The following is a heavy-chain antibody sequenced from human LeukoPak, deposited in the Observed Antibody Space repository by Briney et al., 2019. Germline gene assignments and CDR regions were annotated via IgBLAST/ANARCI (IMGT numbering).Heavy chain of an antibody. D-gene: IGHD6-19*01. J-gene: IGHJ4*02. V-gene: IGHV1-8*01. CDR3: ARGRVKAVAGTGYDY. CDR2: MNPNSGNT. Sequence: GASVKVSCKASGYTFTSHDINWVRQATGQGLEWMGWMNPNSGNTGYAQKFQGRVTMTRNTSISTAYMELSSLRSEDTAVYYCARGRVKAVAGTGYDYWGQGTLVTVSS. CDR1: GYTFTSHD.